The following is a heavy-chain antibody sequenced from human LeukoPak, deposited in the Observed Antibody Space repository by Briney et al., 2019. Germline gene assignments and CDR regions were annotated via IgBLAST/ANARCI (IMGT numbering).Heavy chain of an antibody. CDR3: ARVRAPHGSSPHGYYYYGMDV. J-gene: IGHJ6*02. CDR2: IIPIFGTA. D-gene: IGHD6-6*01. CDR1: GGTFSSYA. Sequence: ASVKVSCKASGGTFSSYAISWVRQAPGQGLEWMGGIIPIFGTANYAQKFQGRVTITADESTSTAYMELSSLRSEDTAVYYCARVRAPHGSSPHGYYYYGMDVWGQGTTVTVSS. V-gene: IGHV1-69*13.